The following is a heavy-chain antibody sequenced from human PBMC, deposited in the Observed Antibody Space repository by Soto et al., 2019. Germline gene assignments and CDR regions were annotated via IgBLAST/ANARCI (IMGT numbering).Heavy chain of an antibody. CDR3: AKDGLSSGWYDGYYYYYGMDV. V-gene: IGHV3-30*18. J-gene: IGHJ6*02. D-gene: IGHD6-19*01. Sequence: QVQLVESGGGVVQPGRSLRLSCAASGFTFSSYGMHWVRQAPGKGLEWVAVISYDGSNKYYADSVKGRFTISRDNSKNXLXLXXNSLRAEDTAVYYCAKDGLSSGWYDGYYYYYGMDVWGQGTTVTVSS. CDR1: GFTFSSYG. CDR2: ISYDGSNK.